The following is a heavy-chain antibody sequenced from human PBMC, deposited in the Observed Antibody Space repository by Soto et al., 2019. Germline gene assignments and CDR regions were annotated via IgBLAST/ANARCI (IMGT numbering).Heavy chain of an antibody. V-gene: IGHV3-21*01. Sequence: EVQLVESGGGLVKPGGSLRLSCAASGFTFSSYSMNWVRQAPGKGLEWVSSISSSSSYIYYADSVKGRFTISRDNAKNSLYLQMKSLRAEDTAVYYCAREGPYGDWATFDYWGQGTLVTVSS. CDR2: ISSSSSYI. D-gene: IGHD4-17*01. CDR3: AREGPYGDWATFDY. CDR1: GFTFSSYS. J-gene: IGHJ4*02.